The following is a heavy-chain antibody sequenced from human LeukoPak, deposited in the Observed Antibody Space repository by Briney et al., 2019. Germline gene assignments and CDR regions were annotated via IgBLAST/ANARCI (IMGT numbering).Heavy chain of an antibody. CDR3: ARAAAGTWEDY. CDR1: GYTFTSYY. D-gene: IGHD6-13*01. V-gene: IGHV1-46*01. Sequence: ASVKVSCKASGYTFTSYYMHWVRQAPGQGLEWMGIINPSGGSTSYAQKFQGRVTMTRDMSTSTVYMELRSLRSDDTAVYYCARAAAGTWEDYWGQGTLVTVSS. CDR2: INPSGGST. J-gene: IGHJ4*02.